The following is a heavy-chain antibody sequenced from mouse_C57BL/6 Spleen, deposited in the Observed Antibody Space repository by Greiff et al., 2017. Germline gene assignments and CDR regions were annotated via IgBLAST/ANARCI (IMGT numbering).Heavy chain of an antibody. CDR2: INPSSGYT. Sequence: QVQLKQSGAELARPGASVKMSCKASGYTFTSYTMHWVKQRPGQGLEWIGYINPSSGYTKYNQKFKDKATLTADKSSSTAYMQLSSLTSEDSAVYYCARERYYGSSYGYFDVWGTGTTVTVSS. D-gene: IGHD1-1*01. CDR3: ARERYYGSSYGYFDV. V-gene: IGHV1-4*01. CDR1: GYTFTSYT. J-gene: IGHJ1*03.